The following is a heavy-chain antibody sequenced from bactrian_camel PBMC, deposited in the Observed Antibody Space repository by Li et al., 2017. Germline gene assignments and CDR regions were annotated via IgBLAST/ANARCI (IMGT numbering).Heavy chain of an antibody. CDR3: AADERKVLGFCSGSYWDGTEPTS. CDR2: IRRSGGET. D-gene: IGHD2*01. V-gene: IGHV3-3*01. J-gene: IGHJ6*01. Sequence: QLVESGGDLVQTGGSLRLSCVVSGHSRGSNCVGWYRLPPGRAPAEREGIAAIRRSGGETWYSDSVKGRFTVSLDNAKNTLDLQMTNLKPDDTGMYYCAADERKVLGFCSGSYWDGTEPTSRGQGTQVT. CDR1: GHSRGSNC.